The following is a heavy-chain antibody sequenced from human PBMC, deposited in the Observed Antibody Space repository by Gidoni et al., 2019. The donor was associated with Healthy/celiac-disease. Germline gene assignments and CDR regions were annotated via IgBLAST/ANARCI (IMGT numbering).Heavy chain of an antibody. CDR3: ARRIGSGLRGSYFDY. V-gene: IGHV4-39*01. CDR2: IYYSGST. J-gene: IGHJ4*02. D-gene: IGHD6-19*01. Sequence: QLQLQESGPGLVKPSETLSLTCTASGGSISSSSYYWGWIRQPPGKGLEWIGSIYYSGSTYYNPSLKSRVTISVDTSKNQFSLKLSSVTAADTAVYYCARRIGSGLRGSYFDYWGQGTLVTVSS. CDR1: GGSISSSSYY.